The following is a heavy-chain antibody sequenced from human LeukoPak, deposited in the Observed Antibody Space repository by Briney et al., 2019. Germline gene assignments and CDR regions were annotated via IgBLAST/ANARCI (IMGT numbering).Heavy chain of an antibody. Sequence: SETLSLTCAVYGGSFSGYYWSWIRQPPGKGLEWIGEINHSGSTNYNPSLKSRVTISVDASKNQFSLKLSSVTAADTAAYYCARDGGHSGSRRPTDYWGQGTLVTVSS. D-gene: IGHD1-26*01. CDR2: INHSGST. V-gene: IGHV4-34*01. CDR1: GGSFSGYY. CDR3: ARDGGHSGSRRPTDY. J-gene: IGHJ4*02.